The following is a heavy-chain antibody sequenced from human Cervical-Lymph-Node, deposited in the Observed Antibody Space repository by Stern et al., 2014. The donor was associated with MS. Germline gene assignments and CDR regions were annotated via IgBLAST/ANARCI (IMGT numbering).Heavy chain of an antibody. J-gene: IGHJ6*02. CDR3: ARDQRGITIFGVVTDYYYLGMDV. CDR2: INPNTGGT. V-gene: IGHV1-2*02. CDR1: GYIFTGYY. D-gene: IGHD3-3*01. Sequence: QVQLVQSGAEVKKPGASVKVSCKTSGYIFTGYYIHWVRQAPGQGLEWMAWINPNTGGTKYAGELQDRVTMSRDASISTAYVELSSLTSDDTAVYYCARDQRGITIFGVVTDYYYLGMDVWGQGTTVTVSS.